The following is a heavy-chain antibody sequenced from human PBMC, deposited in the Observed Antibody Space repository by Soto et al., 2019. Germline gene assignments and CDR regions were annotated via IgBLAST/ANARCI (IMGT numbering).Heavy chain of an antibody. CDR2: IYYSGST. CDR1: GDSISSGDYY. V-gene: IGHV4-31*02. CDR3: ARSHVRSHGEFTYNWFDL. J-gene: IGHJ5*02. Sequence: PSETLSLTCTVSGDSISSGDYYWNWIRQHPGKGLEWIAYIYYSGSTYYNPSLESRLTISVDTSENKFSLELSSLTAADTAVYNCARSHVRSHGEFTYNWFDLWGQGALVTVSS. D-gene: IGHD4-17*01.